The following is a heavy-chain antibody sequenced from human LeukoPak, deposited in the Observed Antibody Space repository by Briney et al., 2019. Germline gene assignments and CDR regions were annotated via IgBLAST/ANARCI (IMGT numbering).Heavy chain of an antibody. CDR2: IYSGGPT. J-gene: IGHJ4*02. CDR1: GFTVSSNY. Sequence: GGSLRLSCAASGFTVSSNYMSWVRQAPGKGLEWVSVIYSGGPTFYADSVKGRFAISRDDSQNTLYLQMNSLRAEDTAVYYCARSYSSGYYHYWGQGTLVTVSS. CDR3: ARSYSSGYYHY. V-gene: IGHV3-53*01. D-gene: IGHD3-22*01.